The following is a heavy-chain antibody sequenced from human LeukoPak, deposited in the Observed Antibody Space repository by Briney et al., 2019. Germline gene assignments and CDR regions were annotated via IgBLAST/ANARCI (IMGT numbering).Heavy chain of an antibody. V-gene: IGHV3-23*01. CDR1: GFTFSNYA. Sequence: GESLRLSCAASGFTFSNYAMTWVRQAPGKGLEWVSSIGSDYKTHYSESVKGRFAISRDNSQSTVFLQMNSLRAEDTALYYCAKDLHYYAAMDVWGQGTAVTVPS. CDR3: AKDLHYYAAMDV. J-gene: IGHJ6*02. D-gene: IGHD3-10*01. CDR2: IGSDYKT.